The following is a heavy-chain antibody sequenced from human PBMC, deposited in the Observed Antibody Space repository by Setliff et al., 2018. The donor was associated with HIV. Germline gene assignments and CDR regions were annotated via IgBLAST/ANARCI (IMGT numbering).Heavy chain of an antibody. J-gene: IGHJ4*02. Sequence: ASVKVSCKASGYTFTAYAMHWVRQAPGRRLEWMGWINGGIGNTKYSQKFQDRVTITRDSSADTSYMELSSLRSEDTAVYYCASGYARGSMTHWGQGTLVTVSS. CDR1: GYTFTAYA. D-gene: IGHD6-13*01. V-gene: IGHV1-3*01. CDR2: INGGIGNT. CDR3: ASGYARGSMTH.